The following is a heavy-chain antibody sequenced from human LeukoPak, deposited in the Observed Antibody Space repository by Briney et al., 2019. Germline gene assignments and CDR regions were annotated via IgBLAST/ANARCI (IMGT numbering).Heavy chain of an antibody. J-gene: IGHJ4*02. Sequence: ASVTVSCTASGYTFTSYGISWVRQAPGQGLEWMGWISAYNGNTNYAQKLQGRVTMTTDTSTSTAYMELRSLRSDDTAVYYCARVYWNDVGWYCDYWGQGTLVTVSS. D-gene: IGHD1-1*01. CDR1: GYTFTSYG. CDR3: ARVYWNDVGWYCDY. V-gene: IGHV1-18*01. CDR2: ISAYNGNT.